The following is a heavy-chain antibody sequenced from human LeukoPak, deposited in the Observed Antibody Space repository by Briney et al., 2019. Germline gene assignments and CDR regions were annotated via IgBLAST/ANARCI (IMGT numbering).Heavy chain of an antibody. J-gene: IGHJ4*02. CDR2: INPNSGGT. V-gene: IGHV1-2*02. D-gene: IGHD3-22*01. Sequence: ASVKVSCKASGYTFTGYYMHWVRQAPGQRLEWMGWINPNSGGTNYAQKFQGRVTMTRDTSISTAYMELSRPRSDDTAVYYCAGDKYYYDSSGYLPFDYWGQGTLVTVSS. CDR3: AGDKYYYDSSGYLPFDY. CDR1: GYTFTGYY.